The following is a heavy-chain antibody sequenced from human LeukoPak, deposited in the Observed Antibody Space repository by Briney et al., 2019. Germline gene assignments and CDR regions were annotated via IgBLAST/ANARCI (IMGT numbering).Heavy chain of an antibody. V-gene: IGHV1-69*05. D-gene: IGHD3-9*01. J-gene: IGHJ4*02. Sequence: SVKVSCKASGGTFSSYAISWVRQAPGQGLEWMGRIIPIFGTANYAQKFQGRVTITTDESTSTAYMELSSLGSEDTAVYYCALSYFDSLLIDYWGQGTLVTVSS. CDR3: ALSYFDSLLIDY. CDR2: IIPIFGTA. CDR1: GGTFSSYA.